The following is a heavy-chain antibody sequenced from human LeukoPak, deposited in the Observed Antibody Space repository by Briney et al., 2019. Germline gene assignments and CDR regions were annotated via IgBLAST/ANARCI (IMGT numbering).Heavy chain of an antibody. J-gene: IGHJ3*02. CDR1: GFTFSDYY. CDR3: AYDSSDYDAFDI. Sequence: PGGSLRLSCAASGFTFSDYYMSWLRQAPGKGLEWVSYISSSGSTIYYADSVKGRFTISRDNAKNSLYLQMNSLRAEDTAVYYCAYDSSDYDAFDIWGQGTMVTVSS. CDR2: ISSSGSTI. D-gene: IGHD3-22*01. V-gene: IGHV3-11*01.